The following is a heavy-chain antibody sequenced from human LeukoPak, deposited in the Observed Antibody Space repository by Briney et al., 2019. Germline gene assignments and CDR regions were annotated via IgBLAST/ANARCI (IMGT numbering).Heavy chain of an antibody. J-gene: IGHJ4*02. D-gene: IGHD4-17*01. CDR2: INPNSGGT. CDR1: GYTFTGYY. Sequence: ASVKVSCKASGYTFTGYYMHWVRQAPGQGLEWMGWINPNSGGTNYAQKFQGRVTMTRDTSISTAYMELSRLRSDDTAVYYCAREAYGEYAGPSWVDCWAQGTLVTVSS. V-gene: IGHV1-2*02. CDR3: AREAYGEYAGPSWVDC.